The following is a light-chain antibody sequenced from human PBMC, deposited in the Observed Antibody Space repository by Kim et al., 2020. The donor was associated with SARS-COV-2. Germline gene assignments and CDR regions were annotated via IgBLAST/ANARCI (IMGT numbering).Light chain of an antibody. CDR3: SSYTGTNTLI. Sequence: GQSVPISCSGTSSDVGRYNYVSWYQHHPGKAPKLMIYDVSRRPSGVPDRFSGSKSGNTASLTVSGLQAEDEADYYCSSYTGTNTLIFGGGTQLTV. CDR1: SSDVGRYNY. J-gene: IGLJ2*01. V-gene: IGLV2-8*01. CDR2: DVS.